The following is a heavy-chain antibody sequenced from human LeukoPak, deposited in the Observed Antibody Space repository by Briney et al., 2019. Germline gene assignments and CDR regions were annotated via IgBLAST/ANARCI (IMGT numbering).Heavy chain of an antibody. CDR2: IYHSGST. V-gene: IGHV4-30-2*01. D-gene: IGHD6-19*01. J-gene: IGHJ6*02. CDR1: GGSISSGGYS. CDR3: ARDQSSSGWLPMYGMDV. Sequence: SETLSLTCAVSGGSISSGGYSWSWIRQPPGKGLEWIGYIYHSGSTYYNPSLKSRVTISVDRSKNQFSLKLSSVTAADTAVYYCARDQSSSGWLPMYGMDVWGQGTTVTVSS.